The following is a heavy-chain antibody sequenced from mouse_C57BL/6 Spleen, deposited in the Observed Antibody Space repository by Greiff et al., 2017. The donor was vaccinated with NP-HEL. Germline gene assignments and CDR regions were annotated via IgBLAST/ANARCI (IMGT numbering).Heavy chain of an antibody. J-gene: IGHJ2*01. D-gene: IGHD2-3*01. CDR3: ARLHDGYAYYFDY. CDR2: INPNNGGT. CDR1: GYTFTDYY. Sequence: EVQLQQSGPELVKPGASVKISCKASGYTFTDYYMNWVKQSHGKSLEWIGDINPNNGGTSYNQKFKGKATLTVDKSSSTAYMELRSLTSEDSAVYYCARLHDGYAYYFDYWGQGTTLTVSS. V-gene: IGHV1-26*01.